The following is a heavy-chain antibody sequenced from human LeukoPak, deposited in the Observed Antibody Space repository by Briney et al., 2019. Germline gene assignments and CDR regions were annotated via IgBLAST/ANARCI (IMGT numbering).Heavy chain of an antibody. V-gene: IGHV3-11*06. J-gene: IGHJ4*02. CDR1: GFTFSDYY. CDR2: ISSTGVYT. CDR3: ARARVNFWSGSYHVTAPADY. D-gene: IGHD3-3*01. Sequence: GGSLRLSCAASGFTFSDYYMTWIRQAPGKGLEWVSHISSTGVYTNYADSVKGRFTISRDNAKNSPYLQVNSLRAEDTAEYYCARARVNFWSGSYHVTAPADYWGQGTLVTVSS.